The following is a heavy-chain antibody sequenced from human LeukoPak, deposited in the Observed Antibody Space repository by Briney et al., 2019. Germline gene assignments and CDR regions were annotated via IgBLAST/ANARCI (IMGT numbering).Heavy chain of an antibody. V-gene: IGHV3-66*02. Sequence: GGSLRLSCAASGLTFSSNFMSWVRQAPGKGLEWVSVIHSDGRTFYADTVKGRFTVSRDNSNDMLFLQMNSLRAEDTAVYYCARDVGGMATGYFDYWGQGTPVTVSP. CDR2: IHSDGRT. J-gene: IGHJ4*02. CDR1: GLTFSSNF. D-gene: IGHD5-12*01. CDR3: ARDVGGMATGYFDY.